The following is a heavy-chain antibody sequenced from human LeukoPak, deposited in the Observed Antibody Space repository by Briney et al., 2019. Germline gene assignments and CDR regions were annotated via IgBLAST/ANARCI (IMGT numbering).Heavy chain of an antibody. V-gene: IGHV3-7*01. CDR1: GFTFSNYW. D-gene: IGHD6-13*01. Sequence: GGSLRLSCEGSGFTFSNYWMGWVRQAPGKGLQWVANIKTDGSEKYYVDSVKGRFTISRDNAKNSLFLQMNSLRADDTAVYYCARGKRQQDYWGQGTLVTVSS. J-gene: IGHJ4*02. CDR3: ARGKRQQDY. CDR2: IKTDGSEK.